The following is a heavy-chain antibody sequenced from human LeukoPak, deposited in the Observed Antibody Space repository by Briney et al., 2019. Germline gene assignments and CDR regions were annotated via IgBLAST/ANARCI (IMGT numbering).Heavy chain of an antibody. D-gene: IGHD6-13*01. CDR1: GFTFSSYA. CDR2: ISGSGGST. J-gene: IGHJ4*02. V-gene: IGHV3-23*01. Sequence: PGGSLRLSCAASGFTFSSYAMSWVRQAPGKGLEWVSAISGSGGSTYYAGSVKGRFTISRDNSKNTLYLQMNSLRAEDTAVYYCARAINAAGLRYFDYWGQGTLVTVSS. CDR3: ARAINAAGLRYFDY.